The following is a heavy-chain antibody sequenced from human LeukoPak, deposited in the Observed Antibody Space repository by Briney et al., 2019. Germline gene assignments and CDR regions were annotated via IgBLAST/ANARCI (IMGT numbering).Heavy chain of an antibody. Sequence: ASVKVSCKASGFTFTNYDINWVRQASGQGLEWMGWMNPNNGNTGYAQKFQGRVTMTRDTSISTAYMELRGLGSEDTAVYYCVRDGEGVAISVNYWFDPWGQGTLVTVSS. V-gene: IGHV1-8*01. CDR1: GFTFTNYD. J-gene: IGHJ5*02. CDR3: VRDGEGVAISVNYWFDP. CDR2: MNPNNGNT. D-gene: IGHD3-10*01.